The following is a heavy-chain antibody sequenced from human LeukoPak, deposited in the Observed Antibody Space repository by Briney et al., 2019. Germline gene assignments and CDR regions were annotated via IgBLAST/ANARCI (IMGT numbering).Heavy chain of an antibody. D-gene: IGHD5-24*01. Sequence: GESLKISCKGSGYSFTTYWIGWVRQMPGKGLEWMGIIYPGDSDTRYSPSFQGQVTISADKSISTAYLQWSSLKASDTAMYYCARHPDSGRGGYLWGDSWGQGTLVTVSS. J-gene: IGHJ5*02. CDR1: GYSFTTYW. CDR3: ARHPDSGRGGYLWGDS. CDR2: IYPGDSDT. V-gene: IGHV5-51*01.